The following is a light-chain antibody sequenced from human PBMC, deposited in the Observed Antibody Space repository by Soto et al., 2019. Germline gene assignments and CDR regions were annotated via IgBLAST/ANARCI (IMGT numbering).Light chain of an antibody. Sequence: DIQMTQSPSSLSASVGDRVTITCRASQSISSYLNWYQQKPGKAPKLLIYAASSLTSGVPSRFSGSGSGTDFTLTISSLQPEDFATYYCKQSYSTPQTFGQGTKLEIK. CDR2: AAS. CDR3: KQSYSTPQT. V-gene: IGKV1-39*01. J-gene: IGKJ2*01. CDR1: QSISSY.